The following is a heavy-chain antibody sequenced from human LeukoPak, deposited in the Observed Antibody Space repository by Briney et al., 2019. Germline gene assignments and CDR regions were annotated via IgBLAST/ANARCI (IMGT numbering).Heavy chain of an antibody. V-gene: IGHV1-2*02. Sequence: GASVKVSCKAFGYTFTSNYMHRVRQAPGQGIEWMGCINPYTGVTTYAQNFQGRVTMTRDTSISTAYMELSSLRSDDTAVYYCARLAVAAGEDYWGQGTLVTVSS. CDR2: INPYTGVT. CDR3: ARLAVAAGEDY. D-gene: IGHD6-19*01. CDR1: GYTFTSNY. J-gene: IGHJ4*02.